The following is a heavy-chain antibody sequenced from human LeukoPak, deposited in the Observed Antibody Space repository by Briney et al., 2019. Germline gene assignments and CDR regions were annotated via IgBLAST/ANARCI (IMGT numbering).Heavy chain of an antibody. V-gene: IGHV1-18*01. J-gene: IGHJ5*02. CDR1: GYTFTTYG. Sequence: ASVKVSCKASGYTFTTYGISWVRQAPGQGLEWMAWISGYNGNTKYAQKFQGRVTLTTDTSTSTAYMELRGLTSDDTAVYYCARVGTVAGTIWFDPWGQGTLVTVSS. D-gene: IGHD6-19*01. CDR2: ISGYNGNT. CDR3: ARVGTVAGTIWFDP.